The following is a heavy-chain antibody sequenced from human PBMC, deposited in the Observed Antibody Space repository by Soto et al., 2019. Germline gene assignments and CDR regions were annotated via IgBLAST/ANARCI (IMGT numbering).Heavy chain of an antibody. D-gene: IGHD6-19*01. CDR1: GYTFTSYH. CDR3: ARADSGWYGGYFDY. J-gene: IGHJ4*02. V-gene: IGHV1-8*01. CDR2: MNPNSGYT. Sequence: QVPLVQSGAEVRKPGASVRVSCKASGYTFTSYHMNWVRQAPGQGLEWMGWMNPNSGYTAYAQKFQGRVTMTRNTSINTIYMDLSSLRSEDTAVYYCARADSGWYGGYFDYWGQGTRVTVSS.